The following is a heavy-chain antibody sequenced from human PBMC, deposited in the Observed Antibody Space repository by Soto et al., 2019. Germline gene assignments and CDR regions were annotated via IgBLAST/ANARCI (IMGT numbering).Heavy chain of an antibody. Sequence: PSETLSLTCSVSGSSISIGTDYWSWIRQPPGKGLEWIGYIYHSGSTYYNPSLKSRLTMSVDRAKNQFSLKLSSVTAADTAVYYCARRISWFDPWGQGTLVTVSS. CDR2: IYHSGST. J-gene: IGHJ5*02. CDR3: ARRISWFDP. CDR1: GSSISIGTDY. D-gene: IGHD2-15*01. V-gene: IGHV4-30-2*01.